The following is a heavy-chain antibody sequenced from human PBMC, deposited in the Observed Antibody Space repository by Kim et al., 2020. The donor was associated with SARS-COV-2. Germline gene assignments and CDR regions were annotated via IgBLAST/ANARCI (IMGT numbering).Heavy chain of an antibody. Sequence: SETLSLTCTVSGGSISSGGYYWSWIRQHPGKGLEWIGYIYYSGSTYYNPSLKSRVTISVDTSKNQFSLKLSSVTAADTAVYYCARTSRTARGSLPTFDYWGQGTLVTVSS. CDR2: IYYSGST. V-gene: IGHV4-31*03. CDR1: GGSISSGGYY. J-gene: IGHJ4*02. CDR3: ARTSRTARGSLPTFDY.